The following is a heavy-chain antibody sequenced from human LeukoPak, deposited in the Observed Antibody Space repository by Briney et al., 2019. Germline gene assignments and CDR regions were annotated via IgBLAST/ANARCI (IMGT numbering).Heavy chain of an antibody. D-gene: IGHD3-10*01. J-gene: IGHJ4*02. V-gene: IGHV4-39*01. Sequence: SETLSLTCTVSGVSISSSNSYWGWIRQPPGKGLEWIGSIYYSGNTYYNASLKSRVTISVDTSKNQFSLKLSSVTAADTAVYYCARRRLLYGSGSYYVDYWGQGTLVTVSS. CDR2: IYYSGNT. CDR3: ARRRLLYGSGSYYVDY. CDR1: GVSISSSNSY.